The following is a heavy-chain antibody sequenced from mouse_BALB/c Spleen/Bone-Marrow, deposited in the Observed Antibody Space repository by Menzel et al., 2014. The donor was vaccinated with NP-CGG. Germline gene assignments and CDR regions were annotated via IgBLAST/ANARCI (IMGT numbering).Heavy chain of an antibody. Sequence: VMLVESGAELVRPGVSVKISCKGSGYTFTNNAIHWVKQSRAKSLEWIGIISTYYGDTTYNQKFKGKATVTVDKSSSTAYLKLARLTSEDSAIYYCARSGNVRNAMDYWGQGTSVTVSS. V-gene: IGHV1S137*01. CDR2: ISTYYGDT. CDR1: GYTFTNNA. CDR3: ARSGNVRNAMDY. D-gene: IGHD1-1*01. J-gene: IGHJ4*01.